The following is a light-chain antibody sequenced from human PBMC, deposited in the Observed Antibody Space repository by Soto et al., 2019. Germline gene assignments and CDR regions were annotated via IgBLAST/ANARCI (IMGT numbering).Light chain of an antibody. CDR2: AAS. CDR1: QSVSSN. CDR3: QHYGSSPET. J-gene: IGKJ1*01. V-gene: IGKV3-20*01. Sequence: EIVMAQSPATLSVSPGERATLSCRASQSVSSNLAWYQQKPGQAPRLLIYAASSRATGIPDRFSGSGSGTDFTLTISRLEPEDFAVYYCQHYGSSPETFGQGTKVDI.